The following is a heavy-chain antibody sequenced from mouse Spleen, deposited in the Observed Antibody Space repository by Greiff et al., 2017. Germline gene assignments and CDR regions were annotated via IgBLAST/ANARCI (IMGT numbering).Heavy chain of an antibody. V-gene: IGHV1-81*01. CDR1: GYTFTSYG. CDR3: ARYGGSYAMDY. CDR2: IYPRSGNT. J-gene: IGHJ4*01. Sequence: VQLQQSGAELARPGASVKLSCKASGYTFTSYGISWVKQRTGQGLEWIGEIYPRSGNTYYNEKFKGKATLTADKSSSTAYMELRSLTSEDSEVYFCARYGGSYAMDYWGQGTSVTVSS. D-gene: IGHD1-1*01.